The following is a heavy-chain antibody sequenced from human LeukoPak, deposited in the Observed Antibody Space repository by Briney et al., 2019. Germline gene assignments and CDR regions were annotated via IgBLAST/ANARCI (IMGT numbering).Heavy chain of an antibody. V-gene: IGHV4-38-2*02. J-gene: IGHJ4*02. CDR3: AREANYYGSGSYFEGTFDY. D-gene: IGHD3-10*01. Sequence: PSETLSLTCTVSGYSISSGYYWGWIRQPPGKGLEWIGSIYHSGSTNYNPSLKSRVTISVDTSKNEFSLKLTSVTAADTAVYYCAREANYYGSGSYFEGTFDYWGQGSLVTVSS. CDR1: GYSISSGYY. CDR2: IYHSGST.